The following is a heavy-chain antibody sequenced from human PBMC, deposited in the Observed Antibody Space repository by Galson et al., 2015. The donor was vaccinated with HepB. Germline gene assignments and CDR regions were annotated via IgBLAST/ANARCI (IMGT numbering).Heavy chain of an antibody. J-gene: IGHJ4*02. Sequence: SLKLSCAASGFTFSSYAMSWVRQAPGKGLEWVSAISGSGGSTYYADSVKGRFTISRDNSKNTLYLQMNSLRAEDTAVYYCAKEGKQQLVTGRYYFDYWGQGTLVTVSS. D-gene: IGHD6-13*01. V-gene: IGHV3-23*01. CDR2: ISGSGGST. CDR3: AKEGKQQLVTGRYYFDY. CDR1: GFTFSSYA.